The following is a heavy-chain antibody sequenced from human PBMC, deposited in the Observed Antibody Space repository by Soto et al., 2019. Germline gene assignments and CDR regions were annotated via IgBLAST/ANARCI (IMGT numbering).Heavy chain of an antibody. V-gene: IGHV3-9*01. D-gene: IGHD4-17*01. J-gene: IGHJ6*04. CDR1: GFTFDAYA. CDR2: ISWNSGSV. CDR3: ANDTHYGGNYYYYGMDV. Sequence: EVQLVESGGGLVQPGGSLRLSCAVSGFTFDAYAMHWVRQAPGKGLEWVSGISWNSGSVGYANSVKGRFTISRDNAKNSLYLQMNSLRAEDTALYYCANDTHYGGNYYYYGMDVWGKGTAVTVSS.